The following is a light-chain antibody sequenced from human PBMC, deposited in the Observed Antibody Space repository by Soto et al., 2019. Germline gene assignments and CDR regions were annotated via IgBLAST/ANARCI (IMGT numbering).Light chain of an antibody. V-gene: IGKV3D-15*01. Sequence: EIVMTQSPATLSVSPGERATLSCRASQSVSSNLAWYQQKPGQAPRLLIYGAGSRATGIPDRFSGSGSGTECTLTISSLQSEDFAVYYCQQYNNWPLTFGQGTRLEIK. J-gene: IGKJ5*01. CDR1: QSVSSN. CDR3: QQYNNWPLT. CDR2: GAG.